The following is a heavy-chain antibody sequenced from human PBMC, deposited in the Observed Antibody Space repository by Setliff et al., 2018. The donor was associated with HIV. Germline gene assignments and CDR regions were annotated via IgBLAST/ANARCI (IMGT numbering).Heavy chain of an antibody. V-gene: IGHV3-30*02. CDR2: IRFDGSNT. Sequence: GGSLRLSCAASGFTFSSYGMHWVGQAPGKGPEWVAFIRFDGSNTYYADSVKGRFTISRDNSKNTLYLQMNSLRPEDAAMYYCAKDRDGYNHWGHGTLVTVSS. CDR1: GFTFSSYG. D-gene: IGHD5-12*01. J-gene: IGHJ4*01. CDR3: AKDRDGYNH.